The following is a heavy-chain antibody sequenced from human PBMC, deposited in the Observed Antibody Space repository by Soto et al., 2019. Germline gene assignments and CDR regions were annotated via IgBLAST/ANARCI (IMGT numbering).Heavy chain of an antibody. CDR2: IWYDGSNK. V-gene: IGHV3-33*01. CDR1: GFTFSSYG. Sequence: GGSLRLSCAASGFTFSSYGMHWVRQAPGKGLEWVAVIWYDGSNKYYADSVKGRFTISRDNSKNTLYLQMNSLRAEDTAVYYCARDLYCSGGSCYSRYGMDVWGQGTTVTVSS. J-gene: IGHJ6*02. D-gene: IGHD2-15*01. CDR3: ARDLYCSGGSCYSRYGMDV.